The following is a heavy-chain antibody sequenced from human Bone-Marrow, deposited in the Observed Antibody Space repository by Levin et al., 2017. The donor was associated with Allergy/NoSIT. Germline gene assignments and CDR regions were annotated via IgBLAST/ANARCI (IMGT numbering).Heavy chain of an antibody. J-gene: IGHJ2*01. CDR2: LYYSGGT. CDR3: ARLIAVPGAFWYFAL. D-gene: IGHD6-19*01. Sequence: SQTLSLTCDVSGVSISSDAYYWGWIRQPPGKGLEWMGTLYYSGGTYDNPSLESRVTISGDTSKNQFCLQLRSVSDADTAVYYCARLIAVPGAFWYFALWGRGTLVTVSS. CDR1: GVSISSDAYY. V-gene: IGHV4-39*01.